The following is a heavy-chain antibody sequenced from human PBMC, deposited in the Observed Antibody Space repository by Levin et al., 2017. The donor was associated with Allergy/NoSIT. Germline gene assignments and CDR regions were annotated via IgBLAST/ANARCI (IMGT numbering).Heavy chain of an antibody. CDR1: EFTFSSNW. D-gene: IGHD2-8*01. Sequence: GGSLRLSCEASEFTFSSNWMTWVRQAPGKGLVWVSRINNDGSRTSYADSVKGRFTTSRDNAKNTLYLQMNSLRAEDTAVYYCTSHGVPIYWGQGTLVTVSS. CDR2: INNDGSRT. V-gene: IGHV3-74*01. J-gene: IGHJ4*02. CDR3: TSHGVPIY.